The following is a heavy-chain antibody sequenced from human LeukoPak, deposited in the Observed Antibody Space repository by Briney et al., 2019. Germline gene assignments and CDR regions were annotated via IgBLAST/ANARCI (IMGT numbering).Heavy chain of an antibody. CDR3: ARGDTMVRATDDWFDP. CDR1: GGSISSYY. V-gene: IGHV4-4*07. J-gene: IGHJ5*02. D-gene: IGHD3-10*01. CDR2: IYTSGST. Sequence: PSETLSLTCTVSGGSISSYYWSWIRQPAGKGLEWIGRIYTSGSTNYNPSLKSRVTMSVDTSKNQFSLKLSSVTAADTAVYYCARGDTMVRATDDWFDPWGQGTLVTVSS.